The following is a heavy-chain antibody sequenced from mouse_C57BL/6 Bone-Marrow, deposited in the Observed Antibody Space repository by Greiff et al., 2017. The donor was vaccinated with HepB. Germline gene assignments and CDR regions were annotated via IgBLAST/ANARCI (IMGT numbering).Heavy chain of an antibody. J-gene: IGHJ3*01. CDR3: ARGRDLLWSSWFAY. V-gene: IGHV1-66*01. Sequence: VQLQQSGPELVKPGASVKISCKASGYSFTSYYIHWVKQKPGQGLEWIGWIYPGSGNTKYNEKFKGKATLTADTSSSTAYMQLSSLTSEDSAVYYGARGRDLLWSSWFAYWGQGTLVTVSA. CDR1: GYSFTSYY. D-gene: IGHD2-1*01. CDR2: IYPGSGNT.